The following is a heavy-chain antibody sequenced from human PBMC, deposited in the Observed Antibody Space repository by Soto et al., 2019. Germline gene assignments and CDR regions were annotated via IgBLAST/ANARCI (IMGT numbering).Heavy chain of an antibody. Sequence: GGSLRLSCTVLGFTLTNENMNWVRQAPGKGLEWVSSISSRSTFINYADSVKGRFTISRDNDKGLVYLQMNSLRAEDTAVYYCARDPPLPMIVVVGVDDFWGQGTLVTVSS. CDR1: GFTLTNEN. CDR2: ISSRSTFI. J-gene: IGHJ4*02. CDR3: ARDPPLPMIVVVGVDDF. V-gene: IGHV3-21*06. D-gene: IGHD3-22*01.